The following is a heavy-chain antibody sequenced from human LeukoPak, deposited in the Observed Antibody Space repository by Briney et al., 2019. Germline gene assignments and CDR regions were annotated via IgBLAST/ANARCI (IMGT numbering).Heavy chain of an antibody. CDR3: ARADCSSSTCYFRRSWFDP. D-gene: IGHD2-2*01. V-gene: IGHV3-21*01. CDR2: ISTISSYI. CDR1: GFTLSNYG. Sequence: PGGSLRPSCAASGFTLSNYGTNWARQPPGEWLEWVSSISTISSYIYHKDSVRGPFSLSRDDAKNSLYLEMNSLRAEDTAVYYCARADCSSSTCYFRRSWFDPWGQGTLVTVSS. J-gene: IGHJ5*02.